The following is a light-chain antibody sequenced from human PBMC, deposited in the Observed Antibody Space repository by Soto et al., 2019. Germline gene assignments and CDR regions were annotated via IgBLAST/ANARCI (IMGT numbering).Light chain of an antibody. V-gene: IGLV2-23*02. J-gene: IGLJ2*01. Sequence: QSALTQPASVSGAPGQSITISCTGTSSNVGSYDLVSWYQQHPGKAPKHLIYEVTKRPSGVSNRFSGSMSGNTASLKISGLHAEDEDDYACCSYAASNTLIFGRGTKVTVL. CDR1: SSNVGSYDL. CDR3: CSYAASNTLI. CDR2: EVT.